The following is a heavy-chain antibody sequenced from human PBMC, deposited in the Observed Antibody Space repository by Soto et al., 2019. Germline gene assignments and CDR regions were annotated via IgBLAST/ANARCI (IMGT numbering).Heavy chain of an antibody. J-gene: IGHJ6*02. Sequence: ESLKISCKGSGYSFTSYWICWVRQMPGKGLEWMGRIDPSDFYTNYSPSFQGHVTISADKSISTAYLQWSSLKASDTAMYYCARHSRGTTLRFLEWLLYRDYYYYGMDVWGQGTTVSVSS. V-gene: IGHV5-10-1*01. CDR1: GYSFTSYW. D-gene: IGHD3-3*01. CDR3: ARHSRGTTLRFLEWLLYRDYYYYGMDV. CDR2: IDPSDFYT.